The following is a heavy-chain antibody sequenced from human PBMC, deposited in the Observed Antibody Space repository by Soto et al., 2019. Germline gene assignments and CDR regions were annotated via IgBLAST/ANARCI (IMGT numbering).Heavy chain of an antibody. D-gene: IGHD6-13*01. J-gene: IGHJ5*02. CDR3: ARVRAYSSSWYGAGGWFDP. V-gene: IGHV4-34*01. Sequence: PSETLSLTCAVYGGSFSGYYWSWIRQPPGKGLEWIGEINHSGSTNYNPSLKSRVTISVDTSKNQFSLKLSSVTAADTAVYYCARVRAYSSSWYGAGGWFDPWGQGTLVTAPQ. CDR2: INHSGST. CDR1: GGSFSGYY.